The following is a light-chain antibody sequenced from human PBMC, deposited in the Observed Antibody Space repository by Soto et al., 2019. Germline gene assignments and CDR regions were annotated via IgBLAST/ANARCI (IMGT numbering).Light chain of an antibody. CDR3: QQYGSSPRLT. V-gene: IGKV3-20*01. J-gene: IGKJ4*01. CDR2: DAS. CDR1: QSVTSSY. Sequence: EIVLTQSPDTLSLSPGERATLSCRASQSVTSSYLAWYQQRPGQAPRLLIYDASSRATGIPARFSGSGSGKYFPLTISRLELEDFAVFYCQQYGSSPRLTFGGGPKVEIK.